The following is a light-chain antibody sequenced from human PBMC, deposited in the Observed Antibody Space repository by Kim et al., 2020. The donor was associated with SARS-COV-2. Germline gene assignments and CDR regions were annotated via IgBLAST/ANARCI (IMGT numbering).Light chain of an antibody. V-gene: IGKV3-20*01. CDR3: QQYSTPPST. Sequence: SAGERATLSCRASQIVRSNYFAWCRQKPGQAPRLLTFRTSSRPTGIPDRFSGTASGTDFSLTISRVEPEDSGVYYCQQYSTPPSTFGQGTKMDIK. CDR2: RTS. CDR1: QIVRSNY. J-gene: IGKJ1*01.